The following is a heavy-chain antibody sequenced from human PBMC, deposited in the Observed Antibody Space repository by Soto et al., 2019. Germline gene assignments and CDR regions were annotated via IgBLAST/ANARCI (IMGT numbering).Heavy chain of an antibody. CDR3: ASLRGDRNAFDI. Sequence: GGSLRLSCAASGFTFSSYAMHWVRQAPGKGLEWVAVISYDGSNKYYADSVKGRFTISRDNSKNTLYLQMNSLRAEDTAVYYYASLRGDRNAFDIWGQGTMVTVSS. CDR2: ISYDGSNK. J-gene: IGHJ3*02. D-gene: IGHD3-10*01. V-gene: IGHV3-30-3*01. CDR1: GFTFSSYA.